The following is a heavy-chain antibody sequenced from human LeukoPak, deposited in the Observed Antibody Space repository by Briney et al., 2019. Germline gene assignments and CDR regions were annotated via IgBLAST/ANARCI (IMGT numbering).Heavy chain of an antibody. Sequence: GRSLRLSCAASGFTFSSYGMHWVRQAPGKGLEWVAVISYDGSNKYYADSVKGRFTISRDNSKNTLYLQMNSLRAEDTAVYYCAKDVDYDSSGYPDYWGQGTLVTVPS. D-gene: IGHD3-22*01. V-gene: IGHV3-30*18. CDR3: AKDVDYDSSGYPDY. CDR1: GFTFSSYG. CDR2: ISYDGSNK. J-gene: IGHJ4*02.